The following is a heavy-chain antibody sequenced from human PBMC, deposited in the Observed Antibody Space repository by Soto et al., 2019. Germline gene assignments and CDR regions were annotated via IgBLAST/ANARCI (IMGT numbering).Heavy chain of an antibody. CDR2: INHSGST. D-gene: IGHD3-3*01. J-gene: IGHJ4*02. CDR1: GGSFSGYY. V-gene: IGHV4-34*01. CDR3: ARHRNRFLGLQGYFDY. Sequence: SETLALTCDVYGGSFSGYYWTWIRQPPGTGLEWIESINHSGSTNYNPSLKSRVTLSLDTSRNQFSLKLTSVTAADTAVFFFARHRNRFLGLQGYFDYRGQGSLVTVSS.